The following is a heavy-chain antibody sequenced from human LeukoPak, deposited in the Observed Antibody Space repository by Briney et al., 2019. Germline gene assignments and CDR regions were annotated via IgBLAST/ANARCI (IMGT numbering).Heavy chain of an antibody. V-gene: IGHV4-34*01. CDR3: ARDTLTYYDSSGYHYDAFDI. J-gene: IGHJ3*02. CDR2: INHSGST. Sequence: SETLSLTCAVYGGSFSGYYWSWIRQPPGEGLEWIGEINHSGSTNYNPSLKSRVTISVDTSKNQFSLKLSSVTAADTAVYYCARDTLTYYDSSGYHYDAFDIWGQGTMVTVSS. D-gene: IGHD3-22*01. CDR1: GGSFSGYY.